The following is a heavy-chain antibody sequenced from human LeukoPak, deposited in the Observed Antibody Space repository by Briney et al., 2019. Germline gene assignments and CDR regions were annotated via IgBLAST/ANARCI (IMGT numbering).Heavy chain of an antibody. V-gene: IGHV3-9*01. J-gene: IGHJ3*02. CDR2: ISWNSGSI. D-gene: IGHD6-13*01. CDR3: AKDIRTSSSWYLDRAFDI. Sequence: PGGSLRLSCAASGFTFDDYAMHWVRQAPGKGLEWVSGISWNSGSIGYADSVKGRFTISRDNAKNSLYLQVNSLRAEDTALYYCAKDIRTSSSWYLDRAFDIWGQGTMVTVSS. CDR1: GFTFDDYA.